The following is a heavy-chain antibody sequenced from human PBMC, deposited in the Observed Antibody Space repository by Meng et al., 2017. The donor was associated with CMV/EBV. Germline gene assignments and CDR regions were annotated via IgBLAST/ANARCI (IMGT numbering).Heavy chain of an antibody. J-gene: IGHJ6*02. Sequence: GSLRLSCTVSGGSISSSSYYWGRIRQPPGKGLEWIGSIYYSGSTYYNPSLKSRVTISVDTSKNQFSLKLSSVTAADTAVYYCARFERTYGMDVWGQGTTVTVSS. V-gene: IGHV4-39*07. CDR3: ARFERTYGMDV. CDR2: IYYSGST. CDR1: GGSISSSSYY.